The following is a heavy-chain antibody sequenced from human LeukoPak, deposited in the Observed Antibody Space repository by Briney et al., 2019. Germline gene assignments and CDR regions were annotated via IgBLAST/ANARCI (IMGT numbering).Heavy chain of an antibody. CDR2: INPNSGGT. V-gene: IGHV1-2*02. J-gene: IGHJ4*02. D-gene: IGHD5-12*01. CDR3: ARSRVATIPQHDY. CDR1: GYTFTSYD. Sequence: GASVKVSCKASGYTFTSYDINWARQATGQGLEWMGWINPNSGGTNYAQKFQGRVTMTRDTSISTAYMELSRLRSDDTAVYYCARSRVATIPQHDYWGQGTLVTVSS.